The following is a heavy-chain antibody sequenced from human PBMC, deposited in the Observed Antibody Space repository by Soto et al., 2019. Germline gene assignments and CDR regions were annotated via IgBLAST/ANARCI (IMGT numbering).Heavy chain of an antibody. CDR3: ARTSGYSGYALGASDY. J-gene: IGHJ4*02. CDR2: IYYSGST. CDR1: GGSISSGGYS. V-gene: IGHV4-61*08. D-gene: IGHD5-12*01. Sequence: PSETLSLTCAVSGGSISSGGYSWSWIRQPPGKGLEWIAYIYYSGSTNYNPSLKSRVTISVDTSKNQFSLKLSSVTAADTAVYYCARTSGYSGYALGASDYWGQGTLVTVSS.